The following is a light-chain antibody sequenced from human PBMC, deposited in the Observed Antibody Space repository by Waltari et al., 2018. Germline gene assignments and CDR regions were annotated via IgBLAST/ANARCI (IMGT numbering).Light chain of an antibody. J-gene: IGLJ3*02. CDR2: NNG. Sequence: QSVVTQPPSASGTPGQTVTISCSGSSSNIGHNSVSWYQQLPGTAPKLLIFNNGQRPSGFPDRFSCSQSGTSASLASRGLQSEDEADYYCASWADSLNGPVFGGGTKRTVL. CDR3: ASWADSLNGPV. V-gene: IGLV1-44*01. CDR1: SSNIGHNS.